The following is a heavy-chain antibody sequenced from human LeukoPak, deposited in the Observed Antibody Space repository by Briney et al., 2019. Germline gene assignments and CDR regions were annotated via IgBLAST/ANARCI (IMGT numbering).Heavy chain of an antibody. J-gene: IGHJ5*02. CDR2: IYYSGST. CDR3: ARGKYFDWLLGWFDP. V-gene: IGHV4-59*01. Sequence: PSETLSLTCTVSGGSISSYHWSWIRQPPGKGLEWIGYIYYSGSTNYNPSLKSRVTISVDTSKNQFSLKLSSVTAADTAVYYCARGKYFDWLLGWFDPWGQGTLVTVSS. D-gene: IGHD3-9*01. CDR1: GGSISSYH.